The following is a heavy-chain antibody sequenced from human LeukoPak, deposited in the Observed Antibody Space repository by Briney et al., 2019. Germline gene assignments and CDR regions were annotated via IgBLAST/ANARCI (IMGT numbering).Heavy chain of an antibody. CDR3: ARGNSGGWYVFDY. CDR1: GGSISSGGYY. V-gene: IGHV4-31*03. Sequence: PSETLSLTCTVSGGSISSGGYYWSWIRQHPGKGLEWIGYIYYSGSTYYNPSLKSRVTISVDTSKNQFSLKLSSVTAADTAVYYCARGNSGGWYVFDYWGQGTLVSVSS. CDR2: IYYSGST. J-gene: IGHJ4*02. D-gene: IGHD6-19*01.